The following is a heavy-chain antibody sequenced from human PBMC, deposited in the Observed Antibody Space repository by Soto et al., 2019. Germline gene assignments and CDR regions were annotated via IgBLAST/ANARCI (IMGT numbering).Heavy chain of an antibody. Sequence: AASEKVSCKASGGTFSSHAVSWVRQAPGQGLEWMGGIIPIFGTAKYAQRFQGRVTIIADESTSTAYMELSSLRSEDTAVYCCASRRSSCWGRFFDYWGQGTLVTVSS. CDR2: IIPIFGTA. V-gene: IGHV1-69*13. J-gene: IGHJ4*02. CDR3: ASRRSSCWGRFFDY. CDR1: GGTFSSHA. D-gene: IGHD6-19*01.